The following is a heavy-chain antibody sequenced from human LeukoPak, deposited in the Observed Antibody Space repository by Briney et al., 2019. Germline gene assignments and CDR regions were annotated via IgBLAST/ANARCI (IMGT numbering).Heavy chain of an antibody. J-gene: IGHJ5*02. CDR2: FDPEDGET. D-gene: IGHD3-3*01. V-gene: IGHV1-24*01. CDR1: GYTLTELS. Sequence: ASVKVSCKVSGYTLTELSMHWVRQAPGKGLEWMGGFDPEDGETIYAQKFQGRVTMTEDTSTDTAYMELSSLRSEDTAVYYCATSPQTYYDFWSGPGAPYWFDPWGQGTLVTVSS. CDR3: ATSPQTYYDFWSGPGAPYWFDP.